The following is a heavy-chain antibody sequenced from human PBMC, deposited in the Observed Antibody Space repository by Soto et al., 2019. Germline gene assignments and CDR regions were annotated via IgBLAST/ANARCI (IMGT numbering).Heavy chain of an antibody. CDR3: ARRSRPIEY. Sequence: GGSLRLSCAASGFTFSNAWMSWVRQAPGKGLEWISYISSSSNSVDYAVSVKDRFIISRDNAKNSLYLQMDFLRHEDTAVYYCARRSRPIEYWGRGTLVTVSS. V-gene: IGHV3-48*02. CDR1: GFTFSNAW. D-gene: IGHD6-25*01. CDR2: ISSSSNSV. J-gene: IGHJ4*02.